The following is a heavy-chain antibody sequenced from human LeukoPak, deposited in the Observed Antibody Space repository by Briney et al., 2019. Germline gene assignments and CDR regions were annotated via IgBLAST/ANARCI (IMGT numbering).Heavy chain of an antibody. CDR1: GGSISSSSYY. V-gene: IGHV4-39*01. J-gene: IGHJ3*02. Sequence: SETLSLTCTVSGGSISSSSYYWGWIRQPPGKGLEWIGTIYYSGSTYYNPSLKSRVTISVDTSKNQFSLKLSSVTAADTAVYYCARHPGGYCSSTSCYTGGVFDIWGQGTMVTVSS. D-gene: IGHD2-2*02. CDR3: ARHPGGYCSSTSCYTGGVFDI. CDR2: IYYSGST.